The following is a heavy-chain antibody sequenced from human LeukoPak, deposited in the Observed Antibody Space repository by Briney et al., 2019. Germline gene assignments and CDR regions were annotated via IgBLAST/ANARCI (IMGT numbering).Heavy chain of an antibody. J-gene: IGHJ4*02. CDR1: GGTFSNYA. D-gene: IGHD6-13*01. CDR2: IIPIFGTA. CDR3: ATLSTDDYGDY. V-gene: IGHV1-69*01. Sequence: SVKVSCKASGGTFSNYAITWVRQAPGQGLEWMGGIIPIFGTASYAQNFQGRVTITADESTSTAYMEVSSLRSEDTAVYYCATLSTDDYGDYWGQGTLVTVSS.